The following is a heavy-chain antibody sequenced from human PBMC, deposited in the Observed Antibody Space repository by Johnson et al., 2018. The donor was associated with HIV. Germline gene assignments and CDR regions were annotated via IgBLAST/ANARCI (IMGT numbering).Heavy chain of an antibody. J-gene: IGHJ3*02. D-gene: IGHD3-10*01. V-gene: IGHV3-23*04. CDR3: ARDVFGGDAFDI. CDR1: GFTFSSNY. Sequence: VQLVESGGGLVQPGSSLRLSCAASGFTFSSNYMSWVRQAPGKGLEWVSAISGSGGSTYYADSVKGRFTISRDNSKNTLYLQMNSLRAEDTAVYYCARDVFGGDAFDIWGQGTMVTVSS. CDR2: ISGSGGST.